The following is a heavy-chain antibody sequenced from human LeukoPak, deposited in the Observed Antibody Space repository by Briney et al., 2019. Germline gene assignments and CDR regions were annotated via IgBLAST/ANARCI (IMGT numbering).Heavy chain of an antibody. D-gene: IGHD3-3*01. V-gene: IGHV4-34*01. J-gene: IGHJ4*02. CDR2: INHSGST. CDR3: AGFRFLELSGGFDY. CDR1: GGSFSGYY. Sequence: SETLSLTCAVYGGSFSGYYWSWIRQPPGKGLEWIGEINHSGSTNYNPSLKSRVTISVDTSKNQFSLKLSSVTSADTAVYYYAGFRFLELSGGFDYWGQGTLVTVSS.